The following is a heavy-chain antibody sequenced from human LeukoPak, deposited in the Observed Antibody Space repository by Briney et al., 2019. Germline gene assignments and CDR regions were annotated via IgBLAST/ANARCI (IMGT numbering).Heavy chain of an antibody. V-gene: IGHV4-34*01. J-gene: IGHJ4*02. CDR1: GGSFSGYY. CDR3: ASQRGRGYSSTSY. CDR2: INHSGST. Sequence: SETLSLTCAVYGGSFSGYYWSWIRQPPGKGLEWIGEINHSGSTNYNPSLKSRVTISVDTSKNQFSLKLSSATAADTAVYYRASQRGRGYSSTSYWGQGTLVTVSS. D-gene: IGHD5-12*01.